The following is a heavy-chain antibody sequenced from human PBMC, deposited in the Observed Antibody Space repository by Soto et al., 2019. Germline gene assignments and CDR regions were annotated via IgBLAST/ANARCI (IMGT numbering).Heavy chain of an antibody. CDR1: GGSISSGGYY. J-gene: IGHJ3*01. Sequence: PSETLSLTCTVSGGSISSGGYYWTWIRQHPGKGLEWIGYVYYSGSTFYNPSLRSRVTISVDTSKNQFSLRLSYVTAADTAVYYCARDVGCINGVCYEGRAYDVWGQGTMVTV. V-gene: IGHV4-31*03. D-gene: IGHD2-8*01. CDR2: VYYSGST. CDR3: ARDVGCINGVCYEGRAYDV.